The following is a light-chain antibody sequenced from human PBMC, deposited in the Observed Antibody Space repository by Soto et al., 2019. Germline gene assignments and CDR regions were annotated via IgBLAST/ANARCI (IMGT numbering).Light chain of an antibody. CDR3: QQSYSNPWT. J-gene: IGKJ1*01. Sequence: DIQMTQSPSSLSASVGDRVTITCRASQSISSYLNWYQQKPGKAPKILIYAASSLQSGVPSRFSGSGSGTDCTLTISSLQPEDFETYYCQQSYSNPWTFGQGTKVDIK. V-gene: IGKV1-39*01. CDR2: AAS. CDR1: QSISSY.